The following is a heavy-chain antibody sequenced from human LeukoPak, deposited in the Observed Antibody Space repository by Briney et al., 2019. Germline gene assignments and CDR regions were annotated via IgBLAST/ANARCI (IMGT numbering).Heavy chain of an antibody. V-gene: IGHV4-59*08. Sequence: SETLSLTCTVSGGSIRGYYWSWIRQSPGKGLVWIGYMYYSGSTNYNPSLKSRVTISIDMSKNQFSLTLSSVTAADTALYYCARHFTYYYDSSGYPRDAFDIWGQGTMVTVSS. CDR1: GGSIRGYY. CDR2: MYYSGST. CDR3: ARHFTYYYDSSGYPRDAFDI. D-gene: IGHD3-22*01. J-gene: IGHJ3*02.